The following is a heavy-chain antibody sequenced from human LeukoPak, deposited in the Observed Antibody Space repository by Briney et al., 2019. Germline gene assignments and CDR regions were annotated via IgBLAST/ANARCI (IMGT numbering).Heavy chain of an antibody. V-gene: IGHV3-74*01. Sequence: PGGSLRLSCAASGFTFSSYWMHWVRQAPGKGLVWVSRINSDGSSTSYADSVKGRFTISRDNSKNTLYLQMNSLRAEDTAVYYCARDRYDSSGYYYFDYWGQGTLVTVSS. CDR1: GFTFSSYW. J-gene: IGHJ4*02. CDR3: ARDRYDSSGYYYFDY. D-gene: IGHD3-22*01. CDR2: INSDGSST.